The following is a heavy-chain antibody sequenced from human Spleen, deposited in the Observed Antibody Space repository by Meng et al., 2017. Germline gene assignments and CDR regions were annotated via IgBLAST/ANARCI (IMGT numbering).Heavy chain of an antibody. Sequence: ETLSLTCAASGFTFSSYSMNWVRQAPGKGLEWVSYISSRSTYIYYADSMKGRITISRDNAKNSLYLQVNSLRAEDTAVYYCAKEATVPYFDNWGQGSLVTVSS. CDR3: AKEATVPYFDN. J-gene: IGHJ4*02. V-gene: IGHV3-21*01. CDR2: ISSRSTYI. CDR1: GFTFSSYS. D-gene: IGHD4-17*01.